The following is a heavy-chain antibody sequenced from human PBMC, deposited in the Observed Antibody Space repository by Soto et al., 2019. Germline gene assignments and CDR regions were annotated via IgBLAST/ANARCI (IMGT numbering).Heavy chain of an antibody. J-gene: IGHJ4*02. CDR3: ARDLGSGYDRGDD. CDR2: IISLFGTP. CDR1: GDTFTNHV. D-gene: IGHD5-12*01. V-gene: IGHV1-69*12. Sequence: QVQLVQSGDKVKKPGSSVKVSCKASGDTFTNHVFNWVRQAPGQGLEWMGGIISLFGTPNYSRRFQGRVTITADESTATSYMELSSLRSDDTAVYYCARDLGSGYDRGDDWGQGTLVTVSS.